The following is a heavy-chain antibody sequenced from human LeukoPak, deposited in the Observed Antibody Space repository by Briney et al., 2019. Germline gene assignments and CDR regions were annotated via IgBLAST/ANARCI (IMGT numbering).Heavy chain of an antibody. V-gene: IGHV1-69*13. D-gene: IGHD6-19*01. CDR1: GGTFSSYA. CDR3: AREAVAGHYYYYGMDV. J-gene: IGHJ6*02. Sequence: GASVKVSCKASGGTFSSYAISWVRQAPGQGLEWMGGIIPIFGTANYAQKFQGRVTITADESTSTAYMELSSLRSEDTAVYYCAREAVAGHYYYYGMDVWGQRTTVTVSS. CDR2: IIPIFGTA.